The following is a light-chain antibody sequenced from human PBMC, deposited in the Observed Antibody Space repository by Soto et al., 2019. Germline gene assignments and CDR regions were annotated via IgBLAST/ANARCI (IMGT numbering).Light chain of an antibody. CDR1: QDISTF. Sequence: DIQMTQSPSVMYASVGDRVTITCRANQDISTFLTWFQQKPGKVPKRLIYAASSLKSGLPSRFSGSGSGTEFTLTINSLQPEDFATYYCLHHKKCPYTLGQGTKLESK. CDR2: AAS. V-gene: IGKV1-17*03. J-gene: IGKJ2*01. CDR3: LHHKKCPYT.